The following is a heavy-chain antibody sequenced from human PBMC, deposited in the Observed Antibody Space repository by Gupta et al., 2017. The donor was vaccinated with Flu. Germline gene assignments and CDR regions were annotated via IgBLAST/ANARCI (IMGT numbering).Heavy chain of an antibody. CDR2: VQISGNT. CDR1: SGSLRSGSFY. J-gene: IGHJ4*02. CDR3: AGGGSYYYFNT. Sequence: QVQLQESGQGLVKPSQTLSLTCPVSSGSLRSGSFYWSWIRQPAGEGLEWSGRVQISGNTDYNPSLQSRVTGSVDTSKNQFSLKLTSMTAADTGVYFCAGGGSYYYFNTWGLGTLVTVST. V-gene: IGHV4-61*02. D-gene: IGHD1-26*01.